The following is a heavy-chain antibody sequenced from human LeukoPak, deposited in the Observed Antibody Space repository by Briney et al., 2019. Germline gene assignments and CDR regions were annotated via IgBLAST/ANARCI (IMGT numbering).Heavy chain of an antibody. Sequence: ASVKVSCKASGGTLSSYAISWVRQAPGQGLEWMGGIIPIFGTANYAQKFQGRVTITADESTSTAYMELSSLRSEDTAVYYCARVLSSGYYAYFDYWGQGTLVTVSS. J-gene: IGHJ4*02. D-gene: IGHD3-22*01. CDR3: ARVLSSGYYAYFDY. CDR1: GGTLSSYA. V-gene: IGHV1-69*13. CDR2: IIPIFGTA.